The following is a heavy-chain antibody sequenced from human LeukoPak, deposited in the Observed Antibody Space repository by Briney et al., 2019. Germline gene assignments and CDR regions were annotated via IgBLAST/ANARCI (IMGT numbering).Heavy chain of an antibody. Sequence: GSLRLSCAASGFTFSSYAMSWVRQAPGKGLEWVSGISGSGGTTYYADSVKGRFTISRDNSKNTLYLQMNSLRAEDTAVYYCAKGDSSSWLFDYWGQGTLVTVSS. CDR3: AKGDSSSWLFDY. J-gene: IGHJ4*02. D-gene: IGHD6-13*01. CDR1: GFTFSSYA. CDR2: ISGSGGTT. V-gene: IGHV3-23*01.